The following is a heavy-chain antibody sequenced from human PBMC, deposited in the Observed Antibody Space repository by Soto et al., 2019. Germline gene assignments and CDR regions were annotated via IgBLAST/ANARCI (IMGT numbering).Heavy chain of an antibody. CDR1: GFTFSSYA. CDR2: ISGSGGST. CDR3: AKEGFLEWFTEFDASDI. J-gene: IGHJ3*02. D-gene: IGHD3-3*01. Sequence: GGSLRLSCAASGFTFSSYAMSWVRQAPGKGLEWVSAISGSGGSTYYADSVKGRFTISRDNSKNTLYLQMNSLRAEDTAVYYCAKEGFLEWFTEFDASDIWGQGTMVTVSS. V-gene: IGHV3-23*01.